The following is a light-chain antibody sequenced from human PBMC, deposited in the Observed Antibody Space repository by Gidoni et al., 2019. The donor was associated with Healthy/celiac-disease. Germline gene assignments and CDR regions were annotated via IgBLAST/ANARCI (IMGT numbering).Light chain of an antibody. Sequence: DIVMTQSPATLSVSPGERATLSCRASQSVSGNLAWYKQKPGQAPRLLIYGASTRATGIPARVSGSGSGTECTLTISRLQSEDFAVYDCQQYNNWPQITLGQXTRLEIK. CDR3: QQYNNWPQIT. J-gene: IGKJ5*01. CDR2: GAS. V-gene: IGKV3-15*01. CDR1: QSVSGN.